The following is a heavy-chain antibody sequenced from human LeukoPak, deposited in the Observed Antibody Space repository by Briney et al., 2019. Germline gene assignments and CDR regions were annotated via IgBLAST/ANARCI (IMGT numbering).Heavy chain of an antibody. D-gene: IGHD1-26*01. Sequence: SETLSLTCTVSGGSISSSSYYWGWIRQPPGKGLEWIGSTYYSGSTYYNPSLKSRVTISVDTSKNQFSLKLSSVTAADTAVYYCARHTTGIVGATTDWGQGTLVTVSS. CDR1: GGSISSSSYY. V-gene: IGHV4-39*01. CDR3: ARHTTGIVGATTD. CDR2: TYYSGST. J-gene: IGHJ4*02.